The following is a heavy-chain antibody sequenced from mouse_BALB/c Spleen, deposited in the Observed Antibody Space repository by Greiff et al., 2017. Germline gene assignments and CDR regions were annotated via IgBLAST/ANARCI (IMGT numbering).Heavy chain of an antibody. CDR1: GFTFSSYG. CDR3: ARHLVRLQAMDY. J-gene: IGHJ4*01. CDR2: ISSGGSYT. D-gene: IGHD1-2*01. V-gene: IGHV5-6*01. Sequence: EVQGVESGGDLVKPGGSLKLSCAASGFTFSSYGMSWVRQTPDKRLEWVATISSGGSYTYYPDSVKGRFTISRDNAKNTLYLQMSSLKSEDTAMYYCARHLVRLQAMDYWGQGTSVTVSS.